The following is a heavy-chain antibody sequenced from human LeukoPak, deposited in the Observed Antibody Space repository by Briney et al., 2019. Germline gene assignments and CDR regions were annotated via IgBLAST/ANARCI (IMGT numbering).Heavy chain of an antibody. D-gene: IGHD2-2*01. CDR1: GFTFSDYY. Sequence: GGSLRLSCAASGFTFSDYYMSWIRQAPGQGLEWVSYISSSGSPIYYADSVKGRFTISKDHAKNSLYLQMNSLRAEDTAVYYCARVRSAAMLDYWGQGTLVTVSS. CDR3: ARVRSAAMLDY. V-gene: IGHV3-11*04. J-gene: IGHJ4*02. CDR2: ISSSGSPI.